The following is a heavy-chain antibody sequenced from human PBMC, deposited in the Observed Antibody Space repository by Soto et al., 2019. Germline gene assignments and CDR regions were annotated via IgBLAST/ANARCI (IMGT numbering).Heavy chain of an antibody. D-gene: IGHD2-15*01. CDR2: ISGSGGST. Sequence: GGSLRLSCAASGFTFSDYAMHWVRQAPGKGMEWVAAISGSGGSTYYADSVKGRFTISRENSKNTLYLQMNSLRAEDAAVYYCAKDLVGSNADYYDYWGQGTLVTVSS. V-gene: IGHV3-23*01. CDR3: AKDLVGSNADYYDY. CDR1: GFTFSDYA. J-gene: IGHJ4*02.